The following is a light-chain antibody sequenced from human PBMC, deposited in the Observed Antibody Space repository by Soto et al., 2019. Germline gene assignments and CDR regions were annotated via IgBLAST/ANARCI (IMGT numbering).Light chain of an antibody. J-gene: IGKJ1*01. V-gene: IGKV3-15*01. Sequence: EIVMTQSPATLSVSPGERASLSCRASQSVSSNLAWYRQKPGQTPRLLIYATSTRATGIPARFSGSGSGTEFTLTISSLQSEDFAVYYCHHFGSLPETFGQGTNVE. CDR1: QSVSSN. CDR3: HHFGSLPET. CDR2: ATS.